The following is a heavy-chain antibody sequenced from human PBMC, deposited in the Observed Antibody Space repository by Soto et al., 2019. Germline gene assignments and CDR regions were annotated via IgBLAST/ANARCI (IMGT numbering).Heavy chain of an antibody. J-gene: IGHJ3*02. CDR1: GYTFGSYG. V-gene: IGHV1-18*01. D-gene: IGHD6-6*01. CDR2: ISEYDGDT. Sequence: QVQLVQSGAEVKKPGAAVKVSCTASGYTFGSYGINWVRQAPGQGLEWMGWISEYDGDTKYEQKFQGRVTMTTDTSTGTAYMDLRSLRSDDTAVYYCARGTSSSSLFGSLDIWGQGTMVTVSS. CDR3: ARGTSSSSLFGSLDI.